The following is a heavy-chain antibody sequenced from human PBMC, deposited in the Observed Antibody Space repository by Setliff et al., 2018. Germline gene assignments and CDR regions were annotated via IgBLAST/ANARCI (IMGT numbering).Heavy chain of an antibody. CDR2: IYYDDDR. D-gene: IGHD3-3*01. CDR3: ARGFWSGYFVLDF. Sequence: SGPTLVNPTQTLTLTCTFSGFSLSTSGVGVGWIRQPPGKALEWLAIIYYDDDRRYNPSVKNRLTITKDTSKNQVVLTMTNVDPVDTATYYCARGFWSGYFVLDFWGQGSLVTVSS. CDR1: GFSLSTSGVG. V-gene: IGHV2-5*02. J-gene: IGHJ4*02.